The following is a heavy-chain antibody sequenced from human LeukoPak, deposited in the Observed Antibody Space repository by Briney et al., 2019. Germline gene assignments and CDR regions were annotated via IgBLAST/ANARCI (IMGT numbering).Heavy chain of an antibody. CDR1: GGSISSYY. CDR3: ARLAEGYCSSTSCYTVTPYYYYMDV. Sequence: PSETLSLTCTVSGGSISSYYWSWIRQPPGKGLEWIGHIYYSGSTNYNPSLKSRVTISVDTSKNQFSLKLSSVTAADTAVYYCARLAEGYCSSTSCYTVTPYYYYMDVWGKGTTVTVSS. CDR2: IYYSGST. V-gene: IGHV4-59*08. J-gene: IGHJ6*03. D-gene: IGHD2-2*02.